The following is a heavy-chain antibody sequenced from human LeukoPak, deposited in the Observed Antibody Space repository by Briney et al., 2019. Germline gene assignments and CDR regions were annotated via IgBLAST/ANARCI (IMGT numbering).Heavy chain of an antibody. Sequence: PGGSLRLSCAASGFTFSSYAMSWVRQAPGKGLEWVSAISGSGGSTYYADSVKGRFTISRDNARNTVSLQMNSLRPEDTGVYYCARAPSEIGGYYPEYFRHWGQGTLVTVSS. J-gene: IGHJ1*01. CDR2: ISGSGGST. D-gene: IGHD3-22*01. V-gene: IGHV3-23*01. CDR1: GFTFSSYA. CDR3: ARAPSEIGGYYPEYFRH.